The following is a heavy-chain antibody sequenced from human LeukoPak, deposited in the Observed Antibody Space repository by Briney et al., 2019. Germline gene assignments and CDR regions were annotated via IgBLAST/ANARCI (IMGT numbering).Heavy chain of an antibody. J-gene: IGHJ5*02. V-gene: IGHV1-18*01. Sequence: GASVKVSCKGSGYTFTRYDISWVRQAPGQGLEWMGWISGYNGNTNYAQKLQGRVTLTTDTSTSTAYMEMRSLRSDDTAVYYCVRGGLATGFDPWGQGTLVTVSS. CDR1: GYTFTRYD. CDR2: ISGYNGNT. D-gene: IGHD3-3*02. CDR3: VRGGLATGFDP.